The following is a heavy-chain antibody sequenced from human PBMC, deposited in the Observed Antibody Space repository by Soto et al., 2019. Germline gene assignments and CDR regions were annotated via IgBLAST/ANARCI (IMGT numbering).Heavy chain of an antibody. Sequence: GGSLRLSCAASGFTFSDYYMSWIRQAPGKGLEWVSYISGGSSRIFYADSVKGRFTISRDNAKNSLYLQMNSLRDEDTGVYYCARVIYGGWSTIKDYYYYAMDVWGQGTTVTVSS. V-gene: IGHV3-11*04. J-gene: IGHJ6*02. CDR2: ISGGSSRI. D-gene: IGHD5-12*01. CDR3: ARVIYGGWSTIKDYYYYAMDV. CDR1: GFTFSDYY.